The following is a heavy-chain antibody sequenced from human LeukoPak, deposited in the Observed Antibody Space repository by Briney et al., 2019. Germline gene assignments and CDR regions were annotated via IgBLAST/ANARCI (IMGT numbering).Heavy chain of an antibody. CDR2: IKEDGSEK. Sequence: GGSLRLSSAASGFAFSIYWMNWVRQAPGKGLEWVANIKEDGSEKNYVDSVKGRFTISRDNAKTSLYLQMNSLRAEDTAVYYCARAPGGSDYYFDNWGQGTLVTVSS. J-gene: IGHJ4*02. V-gene: IGHV3-7*01. D-gene: IGHD5-12*01. CDR1: GFAFSIYW. CDR3: ARAPGGSDYYFDN.